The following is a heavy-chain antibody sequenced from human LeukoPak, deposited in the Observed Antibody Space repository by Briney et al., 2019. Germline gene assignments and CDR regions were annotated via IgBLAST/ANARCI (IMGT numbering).Heavy chain of an antibody. Sequence: GRSLRLSGSTSGFTFSTYGMHWVRQAPDKGLEWVAIIWYDGSNKYYADSVKGRFTISRDNSKNTLYLQMNSLTAEDTAVYYCARSTATGGIFDYWGQGTLVTVSS. J-gene: IGHJ4*02. CDR3: ARSTATGGIFDY. CDR1: GFTFSTYG. CDR2: IWYDGSNK. V-gene: IGHV3-33*01. D-gene: IGHD6-13*01.